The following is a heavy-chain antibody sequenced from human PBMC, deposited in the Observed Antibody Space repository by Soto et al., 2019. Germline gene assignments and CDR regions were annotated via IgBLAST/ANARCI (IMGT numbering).Heavy chain of an antibody. CDR2: IYTSGST. Sequence: LSLTCTVSGGSISSYYWSWIRQPAGKGLEWIGRIYTSGSTNYNPSLKSRVTMSVDTSKNQSSLKLSSVTAADTAVYYCARERDYDFWSGQYGMDVWGQGTTVTVSS. V-gene: IGHV4-4*07. J-gene: IGHJ6*02. CDR1: GGSISSYY. CDR3: ARERDYDFWSGQYGMDV. D-gene: IGHD3-3*01.